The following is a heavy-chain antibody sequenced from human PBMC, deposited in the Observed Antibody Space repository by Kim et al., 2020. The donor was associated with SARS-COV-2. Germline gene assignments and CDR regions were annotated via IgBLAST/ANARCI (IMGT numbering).Heavy chain of an antibody. CDR3: AKSVVSVCSYFYAIDV. J-gene: IGHJ6*01. CDR1: GFTFDDYA. Sequence: GGSLRLSCAASGFTFDDYAMHWVRQAPVKGLVWVSGISWNSGSIGYADSVKGRFTLSIDNATNSLFLQFHSLRAEDPALSFFAKSVVSVCSYFYAIDVSG. D-gene: IGHD3-10*02. V-gene: IGHV3-9*01. CDR2: ISWNSGSI.